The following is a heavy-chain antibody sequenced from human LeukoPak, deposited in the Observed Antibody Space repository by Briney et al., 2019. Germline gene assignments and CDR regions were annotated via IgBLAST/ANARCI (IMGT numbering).Heavy chain of an antibody. D-gene: IGHD6-19*01. CDR2: ISAYNGNT. CDR1: GYTFTSYG. V-gene: IGHV1-18*01. CDR3: ARDRISGYSSGWYARALDY. J-gene: IGHJ4*02. Sequence: ASVKVSCKASGYTFTSYGISWVRQAPGQGLEWMGFISAYNGNTNYAQKLQGRVTMTKDTSTSTAYMELRSLRSDDTAVYYCARDRISGYSSGWYARALDYWGQGTLVTVSS.